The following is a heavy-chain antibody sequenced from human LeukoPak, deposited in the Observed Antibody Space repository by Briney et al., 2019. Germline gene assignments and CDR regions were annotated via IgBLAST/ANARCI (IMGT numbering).Heavy chain of an antibody. CDR1: GFSFSTSA. CDR2: IKQDGSEK. V-gene: IGHV3-7*01. J-gene: IGHJ3*02. Sequence: PGGSLRLSCAASGFSFSTSAMTWVRQAPGKGLEWVANIKQDGSEKNYLDSVKGRFTISRDNAKNSLYLQMSSLRAEDTALYYCARDPWVGEHGAFDIWGQGTMVTVSS. CDR3: ARDPWVGEHGAFDI. D-gene: IGHD3-10*01.